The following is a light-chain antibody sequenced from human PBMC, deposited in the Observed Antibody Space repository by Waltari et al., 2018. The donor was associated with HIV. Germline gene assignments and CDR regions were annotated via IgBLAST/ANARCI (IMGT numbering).Light chain of an antibody. Sequence: QSALTQPASVSGSPGQSITIYCTGTSSDVGGYTYVSWYQQHPGKAPKLMIYEVSNRPSGVSNRFSGSKSGNTASLTISGLQAEDEADYYCSSYTSSSTLRVFGGGTKLTVL. CDR3: SSYTSSSTLRV. CDR2: EVS. CDR1: SSDVGGYTY. V-gene: IGLV2-14*01. J-gene: IGLJ2*01.